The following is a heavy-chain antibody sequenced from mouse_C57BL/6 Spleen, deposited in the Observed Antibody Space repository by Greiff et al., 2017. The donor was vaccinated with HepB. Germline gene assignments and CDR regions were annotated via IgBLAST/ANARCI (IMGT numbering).Heavy chain of an antibody. Sequence: VQLVESGAELARPGASVKLSCKASGYTFTSYGISWVKQRTGQGLEWIGEIYPRSGNTYYNEKFKGKATLTADKSSSTAYMELRSLTSEDSAVYFCARETGTGRGDYWGQGTTLTVSS. D-gene: IGHD4-1*01. CDR3: ARETGTGRGDY. CDR2: IYPRSGNT. J-gene: IGHJ2*01. V-gene: IGHV1-81*01. CDR1: GYTFTSYG.